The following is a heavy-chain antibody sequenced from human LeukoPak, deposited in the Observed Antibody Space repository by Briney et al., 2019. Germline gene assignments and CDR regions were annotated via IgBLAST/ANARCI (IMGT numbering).Heavy chain of an antibody. J-gene: IGHJ3*02. CDR3: ARDYYDSSGYDAFDI. V-gene: IGHV1-2*02. D-gene: IGHD3-22*01. CDR2: INPNSGGT. CDR1: GYTFTGYY. Sequence: ASVKVSCKASGYTFTGYYMHWVRQAPGQGLEWMGWINPNSGGTNYAQKFQGRVTMTRDTSISTAYMELSRLRSDDTAVYYCARDYYDSSGYDAFDIWGQGTMVTVSS.